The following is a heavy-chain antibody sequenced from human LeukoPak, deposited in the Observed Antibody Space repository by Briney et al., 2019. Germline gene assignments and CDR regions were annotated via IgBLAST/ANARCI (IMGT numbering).Heavy chain of an antibody. V-gene: IGHV1-69*06. CDR3: ARTVAGRRGYYYYMDV. J-gene: IGHJ6*03. D-gene: IGHD6-19*01. Sequence: ASVKVSCKASGGTFSSYAISWVRQAPGQGIEWMGGIIPIFGTANYAQKFQGRVTITADKSTSTAYMELSSLRSEDTAVYYCARTVAGRRGYYYYMDVWGKGTTVTVSS. CDR1: GGTFSSYA. CDR2: IIPIFGTA.